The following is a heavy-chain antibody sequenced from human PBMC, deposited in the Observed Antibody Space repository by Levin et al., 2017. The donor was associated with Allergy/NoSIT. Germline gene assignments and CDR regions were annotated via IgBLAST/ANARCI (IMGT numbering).Heavy chain of an antibody. V-gene: IGHV4-39*07. CDR1: GGSISSSSYY. Sequence: PSETLSLTCTVSGGSISSSSYYWGWIRQPPGKGLEWIGSIYYSGSTYYNPSLKSRVTISVDTSKNQFSLKLSSVTAADTAVYYCARLPDRYDFWSGYYYYFDYWGQGTLVTVSS. D-gene: IGHD3-3*01. J-gene: IGHJ4*02. CDR2: IYYSGST. CDR3: ARLPDRYDFWSGYYYYFDY.